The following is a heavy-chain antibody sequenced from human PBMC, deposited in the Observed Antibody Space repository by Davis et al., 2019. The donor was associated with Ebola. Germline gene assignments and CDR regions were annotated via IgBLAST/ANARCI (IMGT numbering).Heavy chain of an antibody. CDR1: GYTFTNYY. D-gene: IGHD5-18*01. CDR3: ARGHTYGRWDDWFDP. V-gene: IGHV1-18*04. CDR2: ISAYKGKT. J-gene: IGHJ5*02. Sequence: ASVKVSCKASGYTFTNYYMHWVRQAPGQGLEWMGWISAYKGKTNYAQKVQGRVTMTTDTSTTTVFMELRNLKSDDTAVYYCARGHTYGRWDDWFDPWGQGTLVTVSS.